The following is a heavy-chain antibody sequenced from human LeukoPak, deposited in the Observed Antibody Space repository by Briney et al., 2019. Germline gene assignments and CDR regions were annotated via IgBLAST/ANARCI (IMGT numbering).Heavy chain of an antibody. Sequence: PSETLSLTCTVSGGSIGSGGYYWSWIRQHPGKGLEWIGYIYYSGSTYYNPSLKSRVTISVDTSKNQFSLKLSSVTASDTAVYYCARGSMDFGRPTNWFDPWGQGTLVTVSS. CDR1: GGSIGSGGYY. CDR3: ARGSMDFGRPTNWFDP. V-gene: IGHV4-31*03. CDR2: IYYSGST. D-gene: IGHD3-10*01. J-gene: IGHJ5*02.